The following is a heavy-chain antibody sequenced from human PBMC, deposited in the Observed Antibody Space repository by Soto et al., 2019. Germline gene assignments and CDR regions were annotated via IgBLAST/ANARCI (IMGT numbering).Heavy chain of an antibody. CDR2: IYYSGST. J-gene: IGHJ4*02. CDR1: GGSISSYY. V-gene: IGHV4-59*08. Sequence: SETLSLTCTVSGGSISSYYWSWIRQPPGKGLEWIGYIYYSGSTNYNPSLKSRVTISVDTSKNQFSLKLSSVTAADTAVYYCARLRPLGYYFDYWGQGTLVTVSS. D-gene: IGHD3-3*02. CDR3: ARLRPLGYYFDY.